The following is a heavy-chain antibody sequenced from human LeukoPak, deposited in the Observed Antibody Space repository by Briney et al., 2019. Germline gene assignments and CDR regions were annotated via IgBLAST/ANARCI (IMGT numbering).Heavy chain of an antibody. V-gene: IGHV3-21*01. CDR1: GFTFSSYS. CDR3: ARVKRVATIPTYDY. Sequence: GGSLRLSCVASGFTFSSYSMNWVRQAPGKGLEWVSSISSSSSYIYYADSVKGRFTISRDNAKNSLYLQMNSLRAEDTAVYYCARVKRVATIPTYDYWGQRTLVTVSS. CDR2: ISSSSSYI. D-gene: IGHD5-12*01. J-gene: IGHJ4*02.